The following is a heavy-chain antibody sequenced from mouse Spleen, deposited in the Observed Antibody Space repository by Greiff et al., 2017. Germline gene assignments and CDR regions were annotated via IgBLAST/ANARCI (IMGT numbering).Heavy chain of an antibody. D-gene: IGHD1-3*01. CDR3: ARDRSTDIAWFAY. J-gene: IGHJ3*01. V-gene: IGHV5-6-3*01. CDR1: GFTFSSYG. Sequence: DVHLVESGGGLVQPGGSLKLSCAASGFTFSSYGMSWVRQTPDKRLELVATINSNGGSTYYPDSVKGRFTISRDNAKNTLYLQMGSLKSEDTAMYYCARDRSTDIAWFAYWGQGTLVTVSA. CDR2: INSNGGST.